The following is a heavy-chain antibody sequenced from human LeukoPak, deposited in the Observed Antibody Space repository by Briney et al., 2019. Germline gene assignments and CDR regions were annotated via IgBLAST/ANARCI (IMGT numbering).Heavy chain of an antibody. Sequence: GESLKISRKGSGYSFTNYWIGWVRQMPGKGLEWMGIIYPADSDTRYSPSFQGQVTISADKSISTAYLQWSSLKASDTAMYYCARVYSYGHDAIDIWGQGTVVTVSS. CDR2: IYPADSDT. CDR3: ARVYSYGHDAIDI. CDR1: GYSFTNYW. V-gene: IGHV5-51*01. J-gene: IGHJ3*02. D-gene: IGHD5-18*01.